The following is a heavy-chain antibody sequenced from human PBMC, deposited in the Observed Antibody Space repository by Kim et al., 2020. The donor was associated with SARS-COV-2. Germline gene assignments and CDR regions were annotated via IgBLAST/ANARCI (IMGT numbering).Heavy chain of an antibody. J-gene: IGHJ4*02. V-gene: IGHV3-21*01. CDR1: GFTFSSYS. Sequence: GGSLRLSCAASGFTFSSYSMNWVRQAPGKGLEWVSSISSSSSYRYYADSVKGRFTISRDNAKNSLYLQMNSLRAEDTAVYYCAREGNDYVWGSYYFDYWGQGTLVTVSS. CDR3: AREGNDYVWGSYYFDY. CDR2: ISSSSSYR. D-gene: IGHD3-16*01.